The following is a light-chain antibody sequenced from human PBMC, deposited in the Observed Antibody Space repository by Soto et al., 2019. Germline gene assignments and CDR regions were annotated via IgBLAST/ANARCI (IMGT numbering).Light chain of an antibody. CDR3: QQYGNSPRT. V-gene: IGKV3-20*01. CDR2: ETS. J-gene: IGKJ1*01. Sequence: ELVLTQSPGTLSLSPGERATLSCRASQSIGSSFLGWYQQKPGQAPRLLIFETSSRATGVPARCSGSGSGTDFTLTITRLEPEDFAVYYCQQYGNSPRTFGQGTKVEIK. CDR1: QSIGSSF.